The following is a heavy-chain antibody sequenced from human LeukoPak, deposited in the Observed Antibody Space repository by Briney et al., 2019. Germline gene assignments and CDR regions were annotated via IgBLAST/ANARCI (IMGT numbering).Heavy chain of an antibody. CDR3: AKRDGYNSNYFDY. J-gene: IGHJ4*02. CDR1: GFTFSNYA. Sequence: GGSLRLSCAASGFTFSNYAMSWVRQAPGKGLEWVSAISGGGASTYYADSVRGRFTISRDNSKNTLYLQMNSLRAEDTAVYYCAKRDGYNSNYFDYWGQGTLVTVSS. CDR2: ISGGGAST. D-gene: IGHD5-24*01. V-gene: IGHV3-23*01.